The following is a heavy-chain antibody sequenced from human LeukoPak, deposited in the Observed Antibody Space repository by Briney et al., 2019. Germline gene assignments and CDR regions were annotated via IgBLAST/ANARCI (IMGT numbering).Heavy chain of an antibody. J-gene: IGHJ4*02. Sequence: GGCLRLSCAASGFTFSIYAMNWVRQAPGKGLEWGSSIVANGGETQYADSVKGRFTISRDNSKNTLYLQINNPRVEATAVYYRAKRYYDFPLDYWGQGTLVTVSS. CDR1: GFTFSIYA. D-gene: IGHD3-3*01. CDR2: IVANGGET. V-gene: IGHV3-23*01. CDR3: AKRYYDFPLDY.